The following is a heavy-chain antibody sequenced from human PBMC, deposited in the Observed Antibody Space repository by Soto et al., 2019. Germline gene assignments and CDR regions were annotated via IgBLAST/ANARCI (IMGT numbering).Heavy chain of an antibody. CDR3: ARGRGRSSSFTSYYYYGMDV. CDR2: INHSGST. CDR1: GGSFSGYY. V-gene: IGHV4-34*01. D-gene: IGHD6-6*01. Sequence: SETLSLTCAVYGGSFSGYYWSWIRQPPGRGLEWIGEINHSGSTNYNPSLKSRVTISVDTSKNQFSLKLSSVTAADTAVYYCARGRGRSSSFTSYYYYGMDVWGQGTTVTVSS. J-gene: IGHJ6*02.